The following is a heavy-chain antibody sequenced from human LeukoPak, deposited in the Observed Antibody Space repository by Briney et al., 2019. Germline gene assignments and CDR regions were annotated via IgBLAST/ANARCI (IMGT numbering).Heavy chain of an antibody. CDR2: ISSSSSYI. D-gene: IGHD2-2*02. CDR3: ARASIRQSRGFDP. V-gene: IGHV3-21*01. Sequence: KAGGSLRLSCAASGFTFSSYSMNWVRQAPGKGLEWVSSISSSSSYIYYADSVKGRFTISRDNAKNSLYLQMNSLRAEDTAVYYCARASIRQSRGFDPWGQGTLVTVSS. CDR1: GFTFSSYS. J-gene: IGHJ5*02.